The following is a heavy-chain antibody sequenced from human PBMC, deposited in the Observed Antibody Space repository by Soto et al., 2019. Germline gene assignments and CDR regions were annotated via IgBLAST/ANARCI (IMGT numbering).Heavy chain of an antibody. D-gene: IGHD7-27*01. Sequence: SXKVSFKASGGTXIRYAISWVRQAPGQGLEWMGGIIHIFGTANYAQKFQGRVTITADDSTSKAYMEMSSVRSEDTAVYYCARDGDAVGASDYWGQGTLVTVSS. J-gene: IGHJ4*02. V-gene: IGHV1-69*13. CDR1: GGTXIRYA. CDR3: ARDGDAVGASDY. CDR2: IIHIFGTA.